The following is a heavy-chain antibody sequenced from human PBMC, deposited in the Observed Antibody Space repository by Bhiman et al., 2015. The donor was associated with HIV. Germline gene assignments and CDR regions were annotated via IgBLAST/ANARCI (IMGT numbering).Heavy chain of an antibody. D-gene: IGHD3-10*01. Sequence: EVQLVESGGGLVKPGGSLRLSCAGSGFTFNNYRINWVRQAPGRGLDWVSSISSSSSYIYYADSVKGRFTISRDNAKNSLYLQMNSLRAEDTGVYNCARDQAREVNGMDVWGQGTTVTVSS. CDR3: ARDQAREVNGMDV. CDR1: GFTFNNYR. V-gene: IGHV3-21*03. J-gene: IGHJ6*02. CDR2: ISSSSSYI.